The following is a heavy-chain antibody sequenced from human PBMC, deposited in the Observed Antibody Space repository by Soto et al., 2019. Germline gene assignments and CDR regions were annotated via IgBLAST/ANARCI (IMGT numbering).Heavy chain of an antibody. CDR3: ARSSLDYYDSSGYSPGWFDP. V-gene: IGHV1-69*06. CDR1: GGTFSSYA. CDR2: IIPIFGTA. D-gene: IGHD3-22*01. J-gene: IGHJ5*02. Sequence: SVKVSCKASGGTFSSYAISWVRQAPGQGPEWMGGIIPIFGTANYAQKFQGRVTITADKSTSTAYMELSSLRSEDTAVYYCARSSLDYYDSSGYSPGWFDPWGQGTLVTVSS.